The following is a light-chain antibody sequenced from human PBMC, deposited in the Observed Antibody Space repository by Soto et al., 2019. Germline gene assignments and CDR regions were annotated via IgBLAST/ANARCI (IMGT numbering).Light chain of an antibody. Sequence: DIVMTQSPDSLAVSLGERATITCKSSQSVLYSSNNKTDLAWYQQNPGQSPELLISWASTRESGVPDRFSGSGSRTEFSLTTRNLQAEDWAVNYCKQYFRTAFSFGPGPKVDIK. V-gene: IGKV4-1*01. CDR3: KQYFRTAFS. J-gene: IGKJ3*01. CDR1: QSVLYSSNNKTD. CDR2: WAS.